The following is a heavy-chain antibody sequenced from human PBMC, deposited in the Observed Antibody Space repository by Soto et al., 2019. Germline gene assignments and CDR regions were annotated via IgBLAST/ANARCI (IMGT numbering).Heavy chain of an antibody. D-gene: IGHD3-10*01. CDR2: IYPGDSDT. Sequence: PGESLKISWKGSGYSFTGYFIVLVRQMPGKGLEWMGIIYPGDSDTRYSPSFQGQVTISADKSISTAYLQWSSLKASDTAMYYCARLTMVRGVITNYYYYGMDVLGQGTTVTVSS. CDR1: GYSFTGYF. V-gene: IGHV5-51*01. CDR3: ARLTMVRGVITNYYYYGMDV. J-gene: IGHJ6*02.